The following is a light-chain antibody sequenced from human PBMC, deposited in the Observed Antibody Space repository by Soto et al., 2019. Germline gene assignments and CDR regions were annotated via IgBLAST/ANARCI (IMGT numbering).Light chain of an antibody. V-gene: IGKV3-20*01. CDR3: QQYGSSPPLT. Sequence: SPGERATLSCRASQSVSSSYLAWSQQKPGQAPRLLIYGASSRATGIPDRFSGSGSGTDSTLTISRLEPEDFAVYYCQQYGSSPPLTLGQGTRLEIK. CDR1: QSVSSSY. J-gene: IGKJ5*01. CDR2: GAS.